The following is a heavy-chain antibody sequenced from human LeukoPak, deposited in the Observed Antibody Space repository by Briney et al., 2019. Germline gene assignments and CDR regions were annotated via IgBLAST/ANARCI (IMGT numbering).Heavy chain of an antibody. CDR2: TKQDGSEK. Sequence: GGSLRLSCAASGFSFSGHWMTWVRQAPGKGLEWVANTKQDGSEKYYVDSMKGRFTISRDNAKNSLYLQMNSLRAEDTAVYYCARACSGGSCYVDALDIWGQGTMVTVSS. CDR1: GFSFSGHW. J-gene: IGHJ3*02. V-gene: IGHV3-7*01. D-gene: IGHD2-15*01. CDR3: ARACSGGSCYVDALDI.